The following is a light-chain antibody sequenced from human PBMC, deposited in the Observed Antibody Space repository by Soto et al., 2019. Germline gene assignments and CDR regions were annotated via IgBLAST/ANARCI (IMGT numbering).Light chain of an antibody. CDR1: QSIAGY. CDR2: SAS. J-gene: IGKJ5*01. CDR3: PQSLTVPIS. Sequence: DFPMTHSASSLSASVRDRVTITCRASQSIAGYLSWYQQKPGKAPKFLIYSASTLQRGVPSRFGGSGSGTDFTLTITGLQPEDFATYYCPQSLTVPISFGQVTRPEI. V-gene: IGKV1-39*01.